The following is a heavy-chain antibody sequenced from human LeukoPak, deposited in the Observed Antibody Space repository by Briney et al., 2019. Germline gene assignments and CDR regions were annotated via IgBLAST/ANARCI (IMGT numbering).Heavy chain of an antibody. CDR3: AKTPKYSSSWYSRFYYYYMDV. CDR2: ISGSGGRT. CDR1: GFTFSSYA. Sequence: GGSLRLSCAASGFTFSSYAMSWVRQAPGKGLEWVSAISGSGGRTYYADSAKGRFTISRDNSKNTLYLQMNSLRAEDTAVYYCAKTPKYSSSWYSRFYYYYMDVWGKGTTVTVSS. J-gene: IGHJ6*03. D-gene: IGHD6-13*01. V-gene: IGHV3-23*01.